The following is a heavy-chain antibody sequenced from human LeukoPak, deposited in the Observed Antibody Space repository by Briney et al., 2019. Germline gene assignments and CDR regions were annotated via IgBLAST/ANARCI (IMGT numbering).Heavy chain of an antibody. CDR3: ARRGSRDFWSGYSPFDY. D-gene: IGHD3-3*01. CDR2: IYPGDSDT. J-gene: IGHJ4*02. Sequence: GESLKISCKGSGYSFTSYWIGWVRQMPGKGLEWMGIIYPGDSDTRYSPSFQGQVTISADKSISTAYLQWSGLKASDTAMYYCARRGSRDFWSGYSPFDYWGQGTLVTVSS. CDR1: GYSFTSYW. V-gene: IGHV5-51*01.